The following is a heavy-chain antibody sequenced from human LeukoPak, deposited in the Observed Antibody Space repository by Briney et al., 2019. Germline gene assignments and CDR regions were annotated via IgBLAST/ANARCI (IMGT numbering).Heavy chain of an antibody. CDR3: ARGTFRDYFDY. D-gene: IGHD3-3*02. Sequence: GGSLRLSCAASGFTFSSYSMNWVRQAPGKGLEWVSSISSSSSYRYYADSVKGRFTISRDNAKNSLYLQMNSLRAEDTAVYYCARGTFRDYFDYWGQGTLVTVSS. CDR2: ISSSSSYR. CDR1: GFTFSSYS. J-gene: IGHJ4*02. V-gene: IGHV3-21*01.